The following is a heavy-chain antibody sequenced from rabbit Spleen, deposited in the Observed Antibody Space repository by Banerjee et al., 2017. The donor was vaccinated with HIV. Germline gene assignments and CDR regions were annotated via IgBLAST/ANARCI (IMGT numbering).Heavy chain of an antibody. CDR2: IAGGSSGFT. Sequence: QSLEESGGALVKPGASLTLTCTASGFSFSSSDYMCWVRQAPGKGLEWISCIAGGSSGFTYSATWAKGRFTCSKTSSTTVTLQMTSLTVADTATYFCARDTGTSFSTYGMDLWGQGTLVTVS. V-gene: IGHV1S40*01. D-gene: IGHD7-1*01. CDR1: GFSFSSSDY. J-gene: IGHJ6*01. CDR3: ARDTGTSFSTYGMDL.